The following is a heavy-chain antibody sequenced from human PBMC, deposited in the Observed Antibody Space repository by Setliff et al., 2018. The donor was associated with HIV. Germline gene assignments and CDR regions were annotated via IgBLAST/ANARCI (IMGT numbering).Heavy chain of an antibody. D-gene: IGHD5-18*01. V-gene: IGHV4-39*02. Sequence: SETLSLTCTVSGGSISSSGYYWGWIRQPPGRGLEWIGSIYYSGSTYYNQSLKSRVTISVDTSKNHFSLKLSSVTAADTAVYYCARRRGYGYGSDAFDFWGQGTMVTVSS. CDR3: ARRRGYGYGSDAFDF. CDR2: IYYSGST. J-gene: IGHJ3*01. CDR1: GGSISSSGYY.